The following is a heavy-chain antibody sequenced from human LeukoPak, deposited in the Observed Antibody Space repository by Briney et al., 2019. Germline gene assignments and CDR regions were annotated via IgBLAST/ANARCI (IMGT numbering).Heavy chain of an antibody. CDR1: GGSISSYY. D-gene: IGHD2-15*01. CDR3: AGSSGGSAYYYYGMDV. Sequence: SETLSLTCTVSGGSISSYYWSWIRQPAGKGLEWIGRIYTSGSTNYNPSLKSRVTMSVDTSKNQFSLKLSSVTAADTVVYYCAGSSGGSAYYYYGMDVWGQGTTVTVSS. CDR2: IYTSGST. V-gene: IGHV4-4*07. J-gene: IGHJ6*02.